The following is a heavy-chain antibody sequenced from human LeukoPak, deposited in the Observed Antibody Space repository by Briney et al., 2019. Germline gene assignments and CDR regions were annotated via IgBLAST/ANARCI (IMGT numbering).Heavy chain of an antibody. J-gene: IGHJ4*02. Sequence: GGSLRLSCAAFGFTVSSNYMSWVRQAPGKGLEWVSVICSGGSTYYADSVKGRFTISRDNSKNTLYLQMNSLRAEDTAVYYCARGGKVVSYWGQGTLVTVSS. V-gene: IGHV3-53*01. CDR3: ARGGKVVSY. CDR2: ICSGGST. D-gene: IGHD5/OR15-5a*01. CDR1: GFTVSSNY.